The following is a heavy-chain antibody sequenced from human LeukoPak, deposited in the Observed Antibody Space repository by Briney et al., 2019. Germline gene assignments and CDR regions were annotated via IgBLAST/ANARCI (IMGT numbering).Heavy chain of an antibody. V-gene: IGHV3-21*01. CDR1: GLTFTSYS. J-gene: IGHJ4*02. CDR3: ARAGDYYSHSLDY. D-gene: IGHD2-21*02. Sequence: GGSLRLSCAASGLTFTSYSMNWVRQAPGKGLEWVSSISSSTYYIYYGDSVKGRFTVSRDNAKKSVFLQMNSLRAEDTAVYYCARAGDYYSHSLDYWGQGTLVTVSS. CDR2: ISSSTYYI.